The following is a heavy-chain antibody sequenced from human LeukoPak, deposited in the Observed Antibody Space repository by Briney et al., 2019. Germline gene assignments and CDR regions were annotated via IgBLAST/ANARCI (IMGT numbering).Heavy chain of an antibody. CDR2: IKQDGSGK. D-gene: IGHD6-13*01. CDR3: ARWGTYSSRWLGTFDI. CDR1: GFTFSNYW. V-gene: IGHV3-7*05. Sequence: GSLRLSCATSGFTFSNYWMSWVRQAPGKGLEWVANIKQDGSGKYYVDSVKGRFTTSRDNAKNSLHLQMNSLRAEDTAVYYCARWGTYSSRWLGTFDIWGQGTMVTVSS. J-gene: IGHJ3*02.